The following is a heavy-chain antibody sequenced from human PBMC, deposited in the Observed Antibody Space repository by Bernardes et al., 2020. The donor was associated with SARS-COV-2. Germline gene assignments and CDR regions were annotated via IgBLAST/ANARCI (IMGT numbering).Heavy chain of an antibody. D-gene: IGHD3-22*01. V-gene: IGHV2-5*02. CDR1: GFSLSTSGVG. CDR3: AHRPGFGVYYDKSGYYRY. Sequence: SGPTLVKPTQTLTLTCTFSGFSLSTSGVGVGWIRQPPGKALEWLALIYWDDDKRYSPSLKSRLTITKDTSKNQVVLTMTNMDPVDTATYYCAHRPGFGVYYDKSGYYRYWGQGTLVTVSA. CDR2: IYWDDDK. J-gene: IGHJ4*02.